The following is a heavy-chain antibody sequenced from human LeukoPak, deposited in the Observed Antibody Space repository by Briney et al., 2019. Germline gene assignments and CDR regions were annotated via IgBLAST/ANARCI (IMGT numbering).Heavy chain of an antibody. CDR3: ATDLGAYYYGSGDAFDI. CDR2: IYYSGST. CDR1: GGSISSHY. D-gene: IGHD3-10*01. J-gene: IGHJ3*02. Sequence: SETLSLTCTVSGGSISSHYWSWIRQPPGKGLEWIGYIYYSGSTNYNPSLKSRVTISVDTSKNQFSLKLSSVTAADTAVYYCATDLGAYYYGSGDAFDIWGQGTMVTVSS. V-gene: IGHV4-59*11.